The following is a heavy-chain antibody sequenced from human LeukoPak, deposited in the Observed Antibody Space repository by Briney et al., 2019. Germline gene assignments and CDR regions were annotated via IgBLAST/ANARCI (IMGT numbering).Heavy chain of an antibody. V-gene: IGHV6-1*01. J-gene: IGHJ6*02. Sequence: SQTLSLTCAISGDSVSSNSAAWDWIRQSPSRGLEWLGRAYYRSKWYNDYAVSVKSRITINPDTSKNQFSLQLNSVTPEDTAVYYCARDLEAAAGIFYYGMDVWGQGTTVTVSS. D-gene: IGHD6-13*01. CDR1: GDSVSSNSAA. CDR2: AYYRSKWYN. CDR3: ARDLEAAAGIFYYGMDV.